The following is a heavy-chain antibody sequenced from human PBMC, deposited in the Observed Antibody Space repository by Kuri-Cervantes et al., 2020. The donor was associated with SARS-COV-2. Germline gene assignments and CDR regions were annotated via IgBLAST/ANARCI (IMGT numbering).Heavy chain of an antibody. J-gene: IGHJ4*02. D-gene: IGHD6-19*01. CDR1: GFTLSNAW. CDR2: IKSKTDGGTT. Sequence: GESLKISCAASGFTLSNAWMSWVRQAPGKGLEWVGRIKSKTDGGTTDYAAPVKGRFTISRDDSKNTLYLQMNSLKTEDTAVYYCTTGRAGRQWLVLYYFDYWGQGTLVTVSS. V-gene: IGHV3-15*01. CDR3: TTGRAGRQWLVLYYFDY.